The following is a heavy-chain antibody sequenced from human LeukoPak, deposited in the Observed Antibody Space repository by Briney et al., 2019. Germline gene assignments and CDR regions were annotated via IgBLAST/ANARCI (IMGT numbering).Heavy chain of an antibody. D-gene: IGHD1-7*01. V-gene: IGHV1-18*01. J-gene: IGHJ4*02. CDR3: ARDKCNWNYGDFEY. CDR1: GYTFTSYD. Sequence: ASVKVSCKASGYTFTSYDINWVRQATGQGLEWMGWISAYDDNTNYAQKFQGRLTLTTDTSTSTAYMELRSLRSDDTAVYYCARDKCNWNYGDFEYWGQGTLVTVSS. CDR2: ISAYDDNT.